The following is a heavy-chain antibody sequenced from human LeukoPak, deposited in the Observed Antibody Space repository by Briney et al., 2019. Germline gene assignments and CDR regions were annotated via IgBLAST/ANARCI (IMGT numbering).Heavy chain of an antibody. CDR2: INPNSGDT. CDR1: GYTFTGYY. D-gene: IGHD1-26*01. Sequence: GASVKVSCKTSGYTFTGYYIHWVRQAPGQGLEWMGWINPNSGDTNYAQKFQGRVSMTRDTSISTAYMELSRLRSDDTAVYYCARGSIVGATFDYFDYWGQGTLVTVSS. CDR3: ARGSIVGATFDYFDY. V-gene: IGHV1-2*02. J-gene: IGHJ4*02.